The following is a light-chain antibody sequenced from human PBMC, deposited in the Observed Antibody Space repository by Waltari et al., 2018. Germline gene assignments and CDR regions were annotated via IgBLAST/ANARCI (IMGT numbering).Light chain of an antibody. V-gene: IGLV1-40*01. CDR2: ANS. CDR1: RSNIGAGYD. J-gene: IGLJ2*01. Sequence: QSVLTQPPSVSGAPGQRVTISCTRSRSNIGAGYDVQWYQQLPAAAPKLLIPANSIRPSGVPDRFSGSKSGTSTSLAITGLQAGDEADYYCQSYDISLRGVFGGGTKLTVL. CDR3: QSYDISLRGV.